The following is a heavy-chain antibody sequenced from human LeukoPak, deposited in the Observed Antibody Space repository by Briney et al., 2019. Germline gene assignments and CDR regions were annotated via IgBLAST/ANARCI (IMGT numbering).Heavy chain of an antibody. D-gene: IGHD3-9*01. Sequence: GSLRLSCSTSGFQFADYVISWIRQAQAKGVEGLTLIRPESYRGTIEYAACVGGRFTVSRDDSKSVASLKMNRVQAEDTAFYYGARGTYFDPELGATFFDCWGQGVLVTVSS. CDR2: IRPESYRGTI. CDR1: GFQFADYV. V-gene: IGHV3-49*03. J-gene: IGHJ4*02. CDR3: ARGTYFDPELGATFFDC.